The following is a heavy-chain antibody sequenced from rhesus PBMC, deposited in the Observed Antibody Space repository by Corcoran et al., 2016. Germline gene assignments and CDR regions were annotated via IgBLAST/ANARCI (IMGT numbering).Heavy chain of an antibody. D-gene: IGHD6-31*01. J-gene: IGHJ4*01. V-gene: IGHV4-127*01. CDR1: GYSISLGYG. Sequence: QVQLQESGPGLVKPSETLSLTIAVSGYSISLGYGWSWILPPPVKGLEWIRFIGGSSGNTNYNPSLKSRVTISKDTAKNQFSLKLSSVTAADTAVYYCAREGSSSGWYTDYWGQGVLVTVSS. CDR3: AREGSSSGWYTDY. CDR2: IGGSSGNT.